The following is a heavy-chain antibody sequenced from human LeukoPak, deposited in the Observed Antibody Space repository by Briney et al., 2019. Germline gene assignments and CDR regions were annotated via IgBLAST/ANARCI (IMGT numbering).Heavy chain of an antibody. D-gene: IGHD2-2*01. Sequence: ASVKVSCKASGYTFINYYIHWVRQAPGQGLEWMGGIIPIFGTANYAQKFQGRVTITTDESTSTAYMELSSLRSEDTAVYYCARGAHDIVVVPAAVSRGLDYWGQGTLVTVSS. V-gene: IGHV1-69*05. J-gene: IGHJ4*02. CDR1: GYTFINYY. CDR3: ARGAHDIVVVPAAVSRGLDY. CDR2: IIPIFGTA.